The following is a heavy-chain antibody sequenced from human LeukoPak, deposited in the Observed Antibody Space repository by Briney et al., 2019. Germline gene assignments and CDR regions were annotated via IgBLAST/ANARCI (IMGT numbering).Heavy chain of an antibody. D-gene: IGHD5-24*01. CDR1: GGSISSYY. V-gene: IGHV4-59*08. J-gene: IGHJ4*02. Sequence: SETLSLTGTVSGGSISSYYWSWIRQPPGKGLEWIGYIYYSGNTNYNPSLKSRVTLSVDTSKNQFSLKLSSVTAADTAVYYCARHGDGYNWSPWDYWGQGTLVTVSS. CDR3: ARHGDGYNWSPWDY. CDR2: IYYSGNT.